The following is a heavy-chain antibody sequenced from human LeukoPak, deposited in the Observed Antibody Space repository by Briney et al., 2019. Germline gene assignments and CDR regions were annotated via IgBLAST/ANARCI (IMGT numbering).Heavy chain of an antibody. CDR2: ISWSGGTT. Sequence: GGSLRLSCAVSGFTFDDYAMHWVRQAPGKGLEWVSGISWSGGTTDYADSVKGRFTISRDNAKNSVYLQMNSLRAEDMALYFCAKGRGVPSAAYNFDYWGQGTLVTVSS. J-gene: IGHJ4*02. D-gene: IGHD3-16*01. CDR1: GFTFDDYA. V-gene: IGHV3-9*03. CDR3: AKGRGVPSAAYNFDY.